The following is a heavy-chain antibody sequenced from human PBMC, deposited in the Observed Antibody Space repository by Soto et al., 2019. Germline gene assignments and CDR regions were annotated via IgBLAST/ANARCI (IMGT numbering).Heavy chain of an antibody. V-gene: IGHV3-30*18. D-gene: IGHD3-3*01. Sequence: QVQLVESGGGVVQPGRSLRLSCAASGFTFSSYGMHWVRQAPGKGLMGVAVISYDGSNKYYADSVKGRFTIARDNSKNTLYLQMNSLRAEDTSVYYCEKTRQNPIFEVVIGSYWGLGTLLTVSS. CDR1: GFTFSSYG. CDR2: ISYDGSNK. CDR3: EKTRQNPIFEVVIGSY. J-gene: IGHJ4*02.